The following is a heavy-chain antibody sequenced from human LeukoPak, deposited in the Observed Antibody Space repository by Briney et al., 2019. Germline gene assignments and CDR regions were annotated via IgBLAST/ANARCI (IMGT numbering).Heavy chain of an antibody. J-gene: IGHJ4*02. Sequence: GGSLRLSSAASGFTLSSYDRHWVRQAPGKGLEWVAVISYDGNNKYYADSVKGRFTISRDNSKNTLNFQMNGLRPEDTALYSGARRSNAEYFLDSWGQGTLVTVSS. CDR1: GFTLSSYD. V-gene: IGHV3-30-3*01. CDR3: ARRSNAEYFLDS. CDR2: ISYDGNNK. D-gene: IGHD6-13*01.